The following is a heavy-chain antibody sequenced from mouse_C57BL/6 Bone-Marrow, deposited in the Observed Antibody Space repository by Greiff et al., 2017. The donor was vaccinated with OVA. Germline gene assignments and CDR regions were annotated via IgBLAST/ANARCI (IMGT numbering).Heavy chain of an antibody. CDR2: IHPNSGST. V-gene: IGHV1-64*01. Sequence: QVQLQQPGAELVKPGASVKLSCKASGYTFTSYWMHWVKQRPGQGLEWIGMIHPNSGSTNYNEKFKSKATLTVDKSSSTAYMQLSSLTSEDSAVYCCARFGYCRHGYFDVWGTGTTVTVSS. CDR1: GYTFTSYW. D-gene: IGHD2-3*01. CDR3: ARFGYCRHGYFDV. J-gene: IGHJ1*03.